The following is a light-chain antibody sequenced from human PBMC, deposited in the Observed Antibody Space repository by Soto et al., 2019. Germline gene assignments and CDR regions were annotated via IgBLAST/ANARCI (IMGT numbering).Light chain of an antibody. J-gene: IGKJ4*01. Sequence: EVVLTQSPVTLSLSPGERATLSCRASQSFRGLLAWYQQKPGQAPRLLIYGVSTRATGVPARFSGSGSETDFSLTISSLQIEDFALYYCQQSNNWPPLTFGGGTKVDIK. CDR2: GVS. CDR1: QSFRGL. CDR3: QQSNNWPPLT. V-gene: IGKV3-15*01.